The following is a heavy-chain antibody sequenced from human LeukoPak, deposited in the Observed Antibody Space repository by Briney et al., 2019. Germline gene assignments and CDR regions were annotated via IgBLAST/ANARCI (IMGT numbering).Heavy chain of an antibody. CDR1: GFTFSSYA. Sequence: GGSLRLSCAASGFTFSSYAMSWVRQAPGKGPEWVSAISGSGGSTSYADAVKGRFTISIDNSKNALSLQMNSLRGEDTAVYYCANAGGDSRPHDYWGEGTLVTVSS. CDR2: ISGSGGST. D-gene: IGHD2-21*02. V-gene: IGHV3-23*01. CDR3: ANAGGDSRPHDY. J-gene: IGHJ4*02.